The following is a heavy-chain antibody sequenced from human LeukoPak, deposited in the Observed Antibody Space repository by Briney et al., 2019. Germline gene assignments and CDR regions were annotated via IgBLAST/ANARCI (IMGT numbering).Heavy chain of an antibody. D-gene: IGHD4-17*01. J-gene: IGHJ6*02. CDR3: ASIFTVTTDYYYGMDV. CDR2: INPNSGST. V-gene: IGHV1-2*02. Sequence: ASVKVSCKASGYTFTGYYMHWVRQAPGQGLEWMGWINPNSGSTNYAQKFQGRVTMTRDTSISTAYMELSRLRSDDTAVYYCASIFTVTTDYYYGMDVWGQGTTVTVSS. CDR1: GYTFTGYY.